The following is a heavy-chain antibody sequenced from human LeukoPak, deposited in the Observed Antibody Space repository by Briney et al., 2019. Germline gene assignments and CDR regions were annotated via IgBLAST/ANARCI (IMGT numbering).Heavy chain of an antibody. CDR1: GGSISSGDYY. D-gene: IGHD2/OR15-2a*01. CDR2: IYDSGNE. V-gene: IGHV4-39*01. Sequence: SQTLSLTCTVSGGSISSGDYYWSWIRQPPGKGLEWIGSIYDSGNEFYNPSLKSRVTISADTSKNQFSLKLNSVTAADTAMYYCARQISDYYYYYMDVWGEGITVTVSS. J-gene: IGHJ6*03. CDR3: ARQISDYYYYYMDV.